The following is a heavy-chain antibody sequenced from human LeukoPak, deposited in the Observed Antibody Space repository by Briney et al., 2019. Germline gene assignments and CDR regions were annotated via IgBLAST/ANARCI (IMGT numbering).Heavy chain of an antibody. CDR2: IIPILGIA. Sequence: SVKVSCKASGGTFSSYAISWVRQAPGQGLEWMGRIIPILGIANYAQKFQGRVTITADKSTSTAYMELSSLRSEDTAVYYCAREGAVCSGGSCSPYYYYGMDVWGQGTTVTISS. D-gene: IGHD2-15*01. V-gene: IGHV1-69*04. CDR3: AREGAVCSGGSCSPYYYYGMDV. CDR1: GGTFSSYA. J-gene: IGHJ6*02.